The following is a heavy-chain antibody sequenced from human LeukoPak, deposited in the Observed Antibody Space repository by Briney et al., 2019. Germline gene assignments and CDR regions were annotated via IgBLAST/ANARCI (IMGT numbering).Heavy chain of an antibody. CDR1: GFTFSSYG. CDR3: VRGITIFGVVFISIPTFDN. Sequence: GGSLRLSCATSGFTFSSYGMHWVRQAPGKGLEGVTFIRSDGSNKYYADSVKGRFTISRDNSKNTLYLPMISLRAEDTAVYYCVRGITIFGVVFISIPTFDNWGQGTLVTVSS. D-gene: IGHD3-3*01. J-gene: IGHJ4*02. CDR2: IRSDGSNK. V-gene: IGHV3-30*02.